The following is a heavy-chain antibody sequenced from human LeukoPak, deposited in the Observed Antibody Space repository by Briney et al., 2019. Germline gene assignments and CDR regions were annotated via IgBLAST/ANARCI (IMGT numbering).Heavy chain of an antibody. Sequence: GSLRLSCAASGFTFSSYGMHWVRQAPGKGLEWVAVISYDGSNKYYADSVKGRFTISRDNSKNTLYLQMNSLRAEDTAVYYCAKEVKRAAPHYDILPGPLYYYYGMDVWGQGTTVTVSS. CDR3: AKEVKRAAPHYDILPGPLYYYYGMDV. D-gene: IGHD3-9*01. J-gene: IGHJ6*02. CDR2: ISYDGSNK. V-gene: IGHV3-30*18. CDR1: GFTFSSYG.